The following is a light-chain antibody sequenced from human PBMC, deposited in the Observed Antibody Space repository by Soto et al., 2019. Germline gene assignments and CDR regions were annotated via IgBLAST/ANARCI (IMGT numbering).Light chain of an antibody. CDR1: QSISSY. Sequence: DIQITQSPSSLSSSVGDRVTITCRASQSISSYLNWYQQKPGKAPKLLIYAASSLQSGVPSRFSGSGSGTDFTLTISSLQPEDFATYYCQQSYSTPYTFGQGTKV. V-gene: IGKV1-39*01. CDR3: QQSYSTPYT. J-gene: IGKJ2*01. CDR2: AAS.